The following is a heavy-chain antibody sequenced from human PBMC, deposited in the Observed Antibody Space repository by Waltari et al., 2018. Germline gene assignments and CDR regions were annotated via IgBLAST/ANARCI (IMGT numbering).Heavy chain of an antibody. J-gene: IGHJ6*02. CDR2: ISSSSSTI. CDR3: ARDSSYYYGMDV. CDR1: GLPFSSHS. V-gene: IGHV3-48*04. Sequence: EVQLVESGGGLVQPGGSLRLPCAASGLPFSSHSLNWCRQAPGKGLEWVSYISSSSSTIYYADSVKGRFTISRDNAKNSLYLQMNSLRAEDTAVYYCARDSSYYYGMDVWGQGTTVTVSS.